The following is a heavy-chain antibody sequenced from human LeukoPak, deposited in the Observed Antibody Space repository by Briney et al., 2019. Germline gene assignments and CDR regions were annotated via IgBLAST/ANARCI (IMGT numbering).Heavy chain of an antibody. V-gene: IGHV3-21*01. J-gene: IGHJ4*02. CDR3: ARGLSGSYYILDY. Sequence: GGSLRLSCAASGFTFSSYSMNWVRQAPGKGLEWVSSIPSSTGYIYYADSLKGRFTISRDDAKNSLYLQMNSLRAEDTAVYYCARGLSGSYYILDYWGQGTLVTVSS. CDR1: GFTFSSYS. CDR2: IPSSTGYI. D-gene: IGHD1-26*01.